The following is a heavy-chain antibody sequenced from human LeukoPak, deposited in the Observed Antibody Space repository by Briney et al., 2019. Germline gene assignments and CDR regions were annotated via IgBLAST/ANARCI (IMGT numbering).Heavy chain of an antibody. CDR1: GGTYSSYT. Sequence: ASVKVSCKASGGTYSSYTISWARRAPGQGLEWMGRIIPILGIANYAPKFQGRGTITADKYTRTAYIELSSLRSEDTAVYYCPSCYGPDAFGIRGQGTMVTVSS. CDR3: PSCYGPDAFGI. J-gene: IGHJ3*02. V-gene: IGHV1-69*02. CDR2: IIPILGIA. D-gene: IGHD5-18*01.